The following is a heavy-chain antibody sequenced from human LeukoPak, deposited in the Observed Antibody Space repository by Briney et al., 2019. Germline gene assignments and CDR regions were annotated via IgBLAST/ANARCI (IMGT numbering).Heavy chain of an antibody. D-gene: IGHD6-13*01. V-gene: IGHV4-38-2*02. CDR2: IYHSGST. Sequence: SETLSLTCAVSAYSISSGYYWGWIRQPPGKGLEWIGSIYHSGSTYYNPSLKSRVTMSVDTSKNQFSLKLSSVTAADTAVYYCARDLAAAGDDAFDIWGQGTMVTVSS. CDR1: AYSISSGYY. J-gene: IGHJ3*02. CDR3: ARDLAAAGDDAFDI.